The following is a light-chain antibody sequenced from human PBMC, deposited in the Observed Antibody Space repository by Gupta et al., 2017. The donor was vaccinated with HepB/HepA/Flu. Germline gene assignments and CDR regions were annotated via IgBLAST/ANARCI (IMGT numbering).Light chain of an antibody. CDR1: SSDVGSYNL. J-gene: IGLJ3*02. Sequence: QSALTQPASVSGSPGQSITISCTGTSSDVGSYNLVSWYQQHPGKAPKVMIYEVSKRPSGVSNRFSGSKSGNTASLTISGLQAEDEADYYCCSYARSSTWVFGGGTKPTVL. V-gene: IGLV2-23*02. CDR2: EVS. CDR3: CSYARSSTWV.